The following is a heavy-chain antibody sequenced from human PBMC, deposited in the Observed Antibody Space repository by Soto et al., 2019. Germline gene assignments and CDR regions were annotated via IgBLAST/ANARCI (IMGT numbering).Heavy chain of an antibody. CDR3: ARVWGMTPDY. CDR2: IYYSGST. D-gene: IGHD7-27*01. J-gene: IGHJ4*02. V-gene: IGHV4-31*03. CDR1: GGSISSGGYY. Sequence: QVQLQESGPGLVKPSQTLSLTCTVSGGSISSGGYYWSWIRQHPGKGLEWIGYIYYSGSTYYNPSLXSXVXIXXDTSKNQFALKLSSVTAADTAVYYCARVWGMTPDYWGQGTLVTVSS.